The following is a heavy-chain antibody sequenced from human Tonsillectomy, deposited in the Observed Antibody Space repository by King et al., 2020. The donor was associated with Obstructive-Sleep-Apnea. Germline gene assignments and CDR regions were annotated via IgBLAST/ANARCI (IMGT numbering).Heavy chain of an antibody. Sequence: QLQESGPGLVKPSETLSLTCTVSCDSISSGYYWGWIRQFPGKGLEWIATIYHSGSTYYNPSLKSRVTISIDTSKNQFSLKMTSVTAADRAVYYCATGQWLTYFNSWGQGTLVTVSS. J-gene: IGHJ4*02. D-gene: IGHD6-19*01. CDR3: ATGQWLTYFNS. CDR1: CDSISSGYY. V-gene: IGHV4-38-2*02. CDR2: IYHSGST.